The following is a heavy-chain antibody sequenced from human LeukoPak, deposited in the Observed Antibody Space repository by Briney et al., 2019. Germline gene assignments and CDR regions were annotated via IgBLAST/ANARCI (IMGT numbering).Heavy chain of an antibody. V-gene: IGHV1-46*01. J-gene: IGHJ3*02. CDR3: ARTSGGVPYAFDI. Sequence: GASVKVSCKASGYTFTGYYMHWVRQAPGQGLEWMGIINPSGGSTSYAQKFQGRVTMTRDMSTSTVYMELSSLRSEDTAVYYCARTSGGVPYAFDIWGQGTMVTVSS. CDR2: INPSGGST. CDR1: GYTFTGYY. D-gene: IGHD2-15*01.